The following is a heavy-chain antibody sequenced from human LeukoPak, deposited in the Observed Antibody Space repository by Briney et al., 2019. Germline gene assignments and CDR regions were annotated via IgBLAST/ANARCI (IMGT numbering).Heavy chain of an antibody. CDR1: GDSFSSFY. J-gene: IGHJ4*02. Sequence: PSETLSLTCTVSGDSFSSFYWSWIRQPPGKGLEGIGYIYYNGNTNSNPSLKSRVTISVDTSNNQFSLKLSSVTAADTAVYYCARASGSGNPWFPWGFWGQGTLVTVSS. CDR2: IYYNGNT. V-gene: IGHV4-59*01. CDR3: ARASGSGNPWFPWGF. D-gene: IGHD2-15*01.